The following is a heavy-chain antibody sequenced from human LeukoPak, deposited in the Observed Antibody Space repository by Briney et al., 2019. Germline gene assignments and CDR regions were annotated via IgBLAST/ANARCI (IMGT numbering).Heavy chain of an antibody. J-gene: IGHJ6*02. Sequence: GGSLRLSCSASGFTFSSYAMHWVRQAPGKGLEYVSAISSNGGSTYYADSVKGRFTISRDNSKNTLYLQMSSLRDEDTAVYYCARDSRIAVAGNYYYGMDVWGQGTTVTVSS. V-gene: IGHV3-64D*06. CDR2: ISSNGGST. CDR3: ARDSRIAVAGNYYYGMDV. D-gene: IGHD6-19*01. CDR1: GFTFSSYA.